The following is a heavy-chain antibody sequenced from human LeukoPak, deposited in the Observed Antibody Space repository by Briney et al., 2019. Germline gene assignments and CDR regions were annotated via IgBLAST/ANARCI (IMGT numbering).Heavy chain of an antibody. CDR2: IIPIFGTA. J-gene: IGHJ6*03. CDR3: ARNPGVSETITGTTNYYYYYMDV. CDR1: GGTFSSYA. D-gene: IGHD1-7*01. V-gene: IGHV1-69*05. Sequence: VASVKVSCKASGGTFSSYAISWVRQAPGQGLEWMGGIIPIFGTANYAQKFQGRVTITTDESTSTAYMELSSLRSEDTVVYYCARNPGVSETITGTTNYYYYYMDVWGKGTTVTVSS.